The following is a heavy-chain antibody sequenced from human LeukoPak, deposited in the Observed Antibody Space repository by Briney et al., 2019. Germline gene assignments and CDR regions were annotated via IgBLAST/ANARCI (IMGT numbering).Heavy chain of an antibody. CDR1: GFIFSTYG. Sequence: PGGSLSLSCAASGFIFSTYGMHWVRQAPGKGLEWEEASSNEGGNRVYADSVKGRFTISRDNSKTALYVQMNSLRGEDRAVYFWACASGSQDAFDIWGQETMVTVSS. CDR2: SSNEGGNR. D-gene: IGHD3-10*01. J-gene: IGHJ3*02. V-gene: IGHV3-30*03. CDR3: ACASGSQDAFDI.